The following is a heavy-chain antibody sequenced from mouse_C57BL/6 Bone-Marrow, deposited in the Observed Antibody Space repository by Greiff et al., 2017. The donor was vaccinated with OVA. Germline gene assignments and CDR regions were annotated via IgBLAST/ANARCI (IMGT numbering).Heavy chain of an antibody. D-gene: IGHD1-1*01. J-gene: IGHJ2*01. V-gene: IGHV1-76*01. CDR2: IYPGSGNT. CDR3: ARKARDYYGSSLYYFDY. Sequence: QVQLQQSGAELVRPGASVKLSCKASGYTFTDYYINWVKQRPGQGLEWIARIYPGSGNTYYNEKFKGKATLTAEKSSSTAYMQLSSLTSEDSAVYFCARKARDYYGSSLYYFDYWGQGTTLTVSS. CDR1: GYTFTDYY.